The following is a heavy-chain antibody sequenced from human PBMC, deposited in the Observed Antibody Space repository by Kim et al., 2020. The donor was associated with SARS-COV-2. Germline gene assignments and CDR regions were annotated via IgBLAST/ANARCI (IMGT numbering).Heavy chain of an antibody. CDR3: ATLQLIAAAGTFKVDY. Sequence: KFQGRVTITRDTSASTAYMELSSLRSEDTAVYYCATLQLIAAAGTFKVDYWGQGTLVTVSS. D-gene: IGHD6-13*01. V-gene: IGHV1-3*01. J-gene: IGHJ4*02.